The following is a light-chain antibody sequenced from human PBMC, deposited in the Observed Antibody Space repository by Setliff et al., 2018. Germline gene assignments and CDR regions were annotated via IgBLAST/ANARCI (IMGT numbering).Light chain of an antibody. CDR3: CSYAGSYTFYV. CDR1: SRDVGYYNL. Sequence: SALTQPASVSGSPGQSITISCTGTSRDVGYYNLVSWYQQHPGKAPKVILYDFKTRPSGVSDRFSGSKSGSTASLTISGLQAEDEADYYCCSYAGSYTFYVFGTGTKGTVL. J-gene: IGLJ1*01. CDR2: DFK. V-gene: IGLV2-23*02.